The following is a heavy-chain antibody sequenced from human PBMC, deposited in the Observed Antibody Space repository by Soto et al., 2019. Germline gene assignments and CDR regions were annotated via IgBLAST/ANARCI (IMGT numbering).Heavy chain of an antibody. J-gene: IGHJ6*03. CDR1: GYTFNTYG. Sequence: QAQLLQSGGELKKSGASVKVSCKASGYTFNTYGISWVRQAPEQGLEWMAWISIHNRNTNFAHKFQGRVTLTTDTSTSTANMELRSLRSDDTAVYYCASMTTVDNSHYHMDVWGKGTTVTVSS. CDR3: ASMTTVDNSHYHMDV. V-gene: IGHV1-18*04. D-gene: IGHD4-4*01. CDR2: ISIHNRNT.